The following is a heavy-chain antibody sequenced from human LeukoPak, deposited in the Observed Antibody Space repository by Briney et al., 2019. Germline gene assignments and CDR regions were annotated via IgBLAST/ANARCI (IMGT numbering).Heavy chain of an antibody. Sequence: GGSLRLSCAAAGFTFSSYWMHWVRHGPGKGLVWVSRIKSDGSSTSYADSVKGRFTISRDNAKNTLYLQMNSLRDEDTAVYYCARESGYHGSGFDPWGQGTLVTVSS. V-gene: IGHV3-74*01. CDR3: ARESGYHGSGFDP. CDR2: IKSDGSST. J-gene: IGHJ5*02. CDR1: GFTFSSYW. D-gene: IGHD3-10*01.